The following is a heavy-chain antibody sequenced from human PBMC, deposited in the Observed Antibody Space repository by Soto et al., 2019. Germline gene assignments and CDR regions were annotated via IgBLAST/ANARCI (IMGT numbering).Heavy chain of an antibody. J-gene: IGHJ6*02. V-gene: IGHV3-33*01. CDR2: IWYDGSNK. D-gene: IGHD5-12*01. Sequence: GGSLRLSCAASGFTFSSYGMHWVRQAPGKGLEWVAVIWYDGSNKYYADSVKGRFTISRDNSKNTLYLQMNSLRAEDTAVYYCARDSGYDITQVGYGMDVWGQGTTVTVSS. CDR1: GFTFSSYG. CDR3: ARDSGYDITQVGYGMDV.